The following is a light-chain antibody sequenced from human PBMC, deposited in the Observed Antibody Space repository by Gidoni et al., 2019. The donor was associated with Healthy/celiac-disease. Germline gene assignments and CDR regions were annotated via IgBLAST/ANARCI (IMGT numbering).Light chain of an antibody. CDR1: LSISSY. V-gene: IGKV1-39*01. Sequence: DIQMTQPPSHLSASVADRVTIPCRASLSISSYLTWYKQKPGKAPKLLIYAASRLQSGVPSRFSGSGSGTDFTLTISSLQPEVFATYYCRQSYRTPDTFXXXTKLEIK. CDR3: RQSYRTPDT. J-gene: IGKJ2*01. CDR2: AAS.